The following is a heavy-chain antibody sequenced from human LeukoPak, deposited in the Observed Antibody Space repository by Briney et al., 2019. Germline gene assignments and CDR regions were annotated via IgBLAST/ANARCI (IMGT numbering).Heavy chain of an antibody. D-gene: IGHD1-14*01. J-gene: IGHJ4*02. CDR2: IYPGDSGT. Sequence: GESLKISCKGSGYSFTSYWIGWGRQMPGKGLGWMGIIYPGDSGTRYSPSFQGRVTISADKSTSTAYLQWSSLKASDTAMYYCARHVDLLGYNDYWGQGTLVTVSS. V-gene: IGHV5-51*01. CDR3: ARHVDLLGYNDY. CDR1: GYSFTSYW.